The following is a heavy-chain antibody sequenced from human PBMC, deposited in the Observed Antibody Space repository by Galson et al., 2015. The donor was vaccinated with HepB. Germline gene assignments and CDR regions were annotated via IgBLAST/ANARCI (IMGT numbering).Heavy chain of an antibody. CDR1: GFTFTSSA. J-gene: IGHJ6*03. CDR2: IVVGSGNT. Sequence: SVKVSCKASGFTFTSSAMQWVRQARGQRLEWIGWIVVGSGNTNYAQKFQERVTITRDMSTSTAYMELSSLRSEDTAVYYCAAGWGGAGVTIFGVAPDYYYMDVWGKGTTVTVSS. V-gene: IGHV1-58*02. CDR3: AAGWGGAGVTIFGVAPDYYYMDV. D-gene: IGHD3-3*01.